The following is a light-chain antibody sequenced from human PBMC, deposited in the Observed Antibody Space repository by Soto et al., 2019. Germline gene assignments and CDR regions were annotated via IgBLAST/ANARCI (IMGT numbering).Light chain of an antibody. Sequence: DIQMTQSPSSLSASVGDRVAITCQASQDISRFLNWYQQKPGTPPKRVIYDTSHLEAGVPSRFSGSASGTDFTFTITSLQPEDIATYYCQQYANLPYTFGQGTKLEIK. V-gene: IGKV1-33*01. CDR2: DTS. CDR1: QDISRF. CDR3: QQYANLPYT. J-gene: IGKJ2*01.